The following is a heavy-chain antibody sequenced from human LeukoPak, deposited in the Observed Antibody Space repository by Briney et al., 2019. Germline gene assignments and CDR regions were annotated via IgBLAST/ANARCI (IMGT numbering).Heavy chain of an antibody. D-gene: IGHD1-26*01. J-gene: IGHJ2*01. Sequence: PGGSLRLSCAASGFSFSSYGMHWVRQAPGKGLEWVAVISYDGSNEYYADSVKGRFTISRDNSKNTLDLQMNSLRAEDTAVYYCAKDLYRQNFDWYFDLWGRGILVTVSS. CDR1: GFSFSSYG. CDR2: ISYDGSNE. V-gene: IGHV3-30*18. CDR3: AKDLYRQNFDWYFDL.